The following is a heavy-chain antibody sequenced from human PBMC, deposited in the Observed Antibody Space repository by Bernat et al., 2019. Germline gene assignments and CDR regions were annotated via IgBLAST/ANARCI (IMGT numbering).Heavy chain of an antibody. V-gene: IGHV4-34*01. CDR3: ARGLYYDFWSGYQIMGLDY. CDR1: GGSFSGYY. CDR2: INHSGST. J-gene: IGHJ4*02. Sequence: QVQLQQWGAGLLKPSETLSLTCAVYGGSFSGYYWSWIRQPPGKGLEWIGEINHSGSTNYNPSLKSRVTISVDTSKNQFSLKLSSVTAADTAVYYCARGLYYDFWSGYQIMGLDYWGQGTLVTVSS. D-gene: IGHD3-3*01.